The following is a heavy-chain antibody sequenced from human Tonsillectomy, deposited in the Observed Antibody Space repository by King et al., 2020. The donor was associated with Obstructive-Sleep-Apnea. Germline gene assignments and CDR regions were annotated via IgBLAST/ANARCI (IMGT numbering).Heavy chain of an antibody. D-gene: IGHD3-10*01. J-gene: IGHJ4*01. Sequence: VQLVESGGGLVQPGRSLRLSCAPSGFTFNDYAMHWVRQVPGKGLEWVSGISWNSGSIGYADSVNGLFTISRDHRKNSLFLQMNSLRPEDTAFYYCAKDPNNYGSGTYGYFDYWGPGTLVTVSS. CDR2: ISWNSGSI. CDR3: AKDPNNYGSGTYGYFDY. V-gene: IGHV3-9*01. CDR1: GFTFNDYA.